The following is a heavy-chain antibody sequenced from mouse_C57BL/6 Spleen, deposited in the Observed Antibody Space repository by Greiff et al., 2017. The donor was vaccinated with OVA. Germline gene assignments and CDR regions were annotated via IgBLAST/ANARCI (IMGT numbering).Heavy chain of an antibody. CDR3: ARGGYYYDYGWYFDV. Sequence: QVQLQQSGAELVKPGASVKMSCKASGYTFTTYPIEWMKQNHGKSLEWIGNFHPYNDDTKYNEKFKGKATLTVEKSSSTVYLELSRVTSDDSAVYYYARGGYYYDYGWYFDVWGTGTTVTVSS. CDR1: GYTFTTYP. CDR2: FHPYNDDT. J-gene: IGHJ1*03. D-gene: IGHD2-4*01. V-gene: IGHV1-47*01.